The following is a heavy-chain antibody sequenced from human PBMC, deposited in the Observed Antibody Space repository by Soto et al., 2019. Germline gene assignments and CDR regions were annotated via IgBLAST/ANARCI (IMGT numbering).Heavy chain of an antibody. Sequence: QVQVVQSGAEVKEPGASVKVSCKASGYTFTSFAMQWVRQAPGQGLEWMGWINGDNGNTKYSQKFQGRVTITRDTSANTAYLELTSLTSKDTAVYFCARGGQKTATLFYWGQGTLVTVSS. D-gene: IGHD2-15*01. J-gene: IGHJ4*02. V-gene: IGHV1-3*01. CDR1: GYTFTSFA. CDR3: ARGGQKTATLFY. CDR2: INGDNGNT.